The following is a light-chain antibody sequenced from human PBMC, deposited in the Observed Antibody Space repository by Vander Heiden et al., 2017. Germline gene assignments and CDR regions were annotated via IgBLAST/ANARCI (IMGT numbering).Light chain of an antibody. J-gene: IGKJ3*01. CDR1: QSISSY. V-gene: IGKV1-39*01. Sequence: DIQMTQSPSSLSASVGDRVTITCRASQSISSYLNWYQQKPGKAPKLLIYAASSLQSGVPSRFSGRGSGTDFTLTISRLQPEDFATYYCRQSYSTPFTFGHGTKVDIK. CDR2: AAS. CDR3: RQSYSTPFT.